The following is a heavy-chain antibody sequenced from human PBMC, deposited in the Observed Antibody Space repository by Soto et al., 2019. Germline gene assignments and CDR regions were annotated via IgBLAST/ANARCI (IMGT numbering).Heavy chain of an antibody. J-gene: IGHJ4*02. D-gene: IGHD1-1*01. CDR2: IPDDGSYQ. V-gene: IGHV3-33*01. CDR3: VRDVDNDDNGLDY. CDR1: GFTFRNYG. Sequence: QVQLVESGGGVVQPGRSLRLSCAVSGFTFRNYGMHWVRQAPGKGLEWVAVIPDDGSYQYYADYGKGRFTISRDNSKNTLYLQMNSLRAEDTAVYYCVRDVDNDDNGLDYWGQGTLVTVSS.